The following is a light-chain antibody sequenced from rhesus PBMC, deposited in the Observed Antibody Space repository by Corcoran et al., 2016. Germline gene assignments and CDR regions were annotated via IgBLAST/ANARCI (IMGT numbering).Light chain of an antibody. Sequence: DIQMTQSPSSLSASVGDRVTITCRASQGISSYLNWYQQKPGKAPKLLHDYANRLERGVPSRFSGSGSGTEFTLTISSLQPEDFATYYCQQYKSLPLTFGGGTKVEIK. CDR3: QQYKSLPLT. V-gene: IGKV1-32*01. J-gene: IGKJ4*01. CDR1: QGISSY. CDR2: YAN.